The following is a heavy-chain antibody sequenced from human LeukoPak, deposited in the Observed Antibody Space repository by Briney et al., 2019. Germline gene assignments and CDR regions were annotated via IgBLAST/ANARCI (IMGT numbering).Heavy chain of an antibody. V-gene: IGHV4-39*01. J-gene: IGHJ4*02. CDR3: ARLIRYYYDSSGYYYDY. CDR1: GGSVTTSSYY. Sequence: SETLSLTCSVSGGSVTTSSYYWGWIRQPPEKGLEWIGSIYYTGGTYYSPSLKSRVTISVDTSKNQYSLKLSSVTAADTAVYYCARLIRYYYDSSGYYYDYWGQGTLVTVSS. D-gene: IGHD3-22*01. CDR2: IYYTGGT.